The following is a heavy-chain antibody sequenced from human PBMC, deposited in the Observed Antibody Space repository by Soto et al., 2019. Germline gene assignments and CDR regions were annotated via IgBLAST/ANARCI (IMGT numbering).Heavy chain of an antibody. J-gene: IGHJ4*02. CDR2: INAGNGNT. CDR3: ARAHRIAARPGLGY. CDR1: GYTFTSYA. V-gene: IGHV1-3*01. Sequence: QVQLVQSGAEVKKPGASVKVSCKASGYTFTSYAMHWVRQAPGQRLEWMGWINAGNGNTKYSQKFQGRVTITWDTSASTAYMELSSLRSEDTAVYYCARAHRIAARPGLGYWGQGTLVTVSS. D-gene: IGHD6-6*01.